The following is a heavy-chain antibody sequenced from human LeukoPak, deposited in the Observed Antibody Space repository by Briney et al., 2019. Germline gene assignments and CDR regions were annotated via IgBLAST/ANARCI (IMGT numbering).Heavy chain of an antibody. J-gene: IGHJ4*02. CDR3: ARNKGQFYEYFDY. CDR2: IYYSGST. D-gene: IGHD5/OR15-5a*01. Sequence: SETLSLTCTVSGGSISSSSYYWGWIRQPPGKGLEWIGSIYYSGSTYYNPSLKCRVTISVDTSKNQFSLKLSSVTAADTAVYYCARNKGQFYEYFDYWGQGTLVTVSS. CDR1: GGSISSSSYY. V-gene: IGHV4-39*01.